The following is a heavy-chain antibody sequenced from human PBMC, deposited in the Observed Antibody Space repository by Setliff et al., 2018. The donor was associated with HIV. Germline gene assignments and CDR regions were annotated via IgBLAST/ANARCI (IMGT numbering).Heavy chain of an antibody. CDR2: IYPGDSDT. D-gene: IGHD3-3*01. CDR1: GYSFTSYW. J-gene: IGHJ4*02. CDR3: ARLSKYYDFWTPEY. Sequence: GESLKISCKGSGYSFTSYWIGWVRQMPGKGLEWMGIIYPGDSDTMYSPSFQGQVTMSVDKSISTADLQWSSLKAPDTAMYYCARLSKYYDFWTPEYWGQGTLVTVSS. V-gene: IGHV5-51*01.